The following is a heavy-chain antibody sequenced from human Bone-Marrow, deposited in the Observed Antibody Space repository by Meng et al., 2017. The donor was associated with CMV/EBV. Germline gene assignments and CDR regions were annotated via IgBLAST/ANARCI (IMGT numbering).Heavy chain of an antibody. V-gene: IGHV3-21*01. CDR2: ISSSSSYI. CDR1: GFTFSSYS. CDR3: ARDGVVVPAADVVWFDP. J-gene: IGHJ5*02. D-gene: IGHD2-2*01. Sequence: GGSLRLSCAASGFTFSSYSMNWVRQAPGKGLEWVSSISSSSSYIYYADSVKGRFTISRDNAKNSLYLQMNSLRAEDTAVYYCARDGVVVPAADVVWFDPWGQGTLVTVSS.